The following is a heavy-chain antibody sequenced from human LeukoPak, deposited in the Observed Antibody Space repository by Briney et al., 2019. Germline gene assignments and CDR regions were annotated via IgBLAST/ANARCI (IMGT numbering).Heavy chain of an antibody. CDR2: SRSKANSYAT. V-gene: IGHV3-73*01. Sequence: PGGSLRLSCAASGFTFSGSAMHWVRQASGEGLEWVGRSRSKANSYATAYAASVKGRITISRDDSKNTAYLQMNSLKTEDTAVYYCTRVSGSYLGYWGQGTLVTVSS. CDR3: TRVSGSYLGY. CDR1: GFTFSGSA. D-gene: IGHD1-26*01. J-gene: IGHJ4*02.